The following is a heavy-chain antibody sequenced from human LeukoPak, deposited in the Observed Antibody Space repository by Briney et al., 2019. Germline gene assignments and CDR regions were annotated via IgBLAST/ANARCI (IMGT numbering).Heavy chain of an antibody. CDR3: AREDPLTAHFGY. D-gene: IGHD2-21*02. Sequence: SETLSLTCSVSGVSVNSRYWSWVRQPPEKGLEWIGYIHYSGATNYNPSLKSRVSISIGTPRNQFSLSLSSVTAADTAVYYCAREDPLTAHFGYWGQGTLVTVSS. CDR2: IHYSGAT. J-gene: IGHJ4*02. V-gene: IGHV4-59*02. CDR1: GVSVNSRY.